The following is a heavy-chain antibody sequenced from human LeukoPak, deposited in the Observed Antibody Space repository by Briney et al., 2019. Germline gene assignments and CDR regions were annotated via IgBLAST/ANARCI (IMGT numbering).Heavy chain of an antibody. D-gene: IGHD6-13*01. V-gene: IGHV4-34*01. CDR3: ASLIAAAGTLWTDAFDI. CDR1: GGSFSGYY. CDR2: INHSGST. J-gene: IGHJ3*02. Sequence: SETLSLTCAVYGGSFSGYYWSWIRQPPGKGLEWIGEINHSGSTNYNPSLKSRVTISVDTSKNQFSLKLSSVTAADTAVYYCASLIAAAGTLWTDAFDIWGQGTMVTVSS.